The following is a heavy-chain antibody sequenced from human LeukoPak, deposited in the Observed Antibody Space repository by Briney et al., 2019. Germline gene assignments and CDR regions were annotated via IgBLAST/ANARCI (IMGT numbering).Heavy chain of an antibody. CDR1: GFTVSSNY. V-gene: IGHV3-53*01. CDR2: IYSGGST. D-gene: IGHD3-22*01. J-gene: IGHJ4*02. CDR3: ARGGYYYDSSGPIFDY. Sequence: GGSLRLSFAASGFTVSSNYMSWFGRAPGKGLEWVSVIYSGGSTYYADSVKGRFTISRDNSKNTLYLQMNSLRAEDTAVYYCARGGYYYDSSGPIFDYWGQGTLVTVSS.